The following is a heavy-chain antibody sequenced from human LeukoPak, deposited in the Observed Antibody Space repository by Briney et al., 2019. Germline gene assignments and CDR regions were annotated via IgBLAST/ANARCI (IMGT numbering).Heavy chain of an antibody. Sequence: GGSLRLSCAASGFTFDDYAMHWVRQAPGKGLEWVSGISWNSGSIGYADSVKGRFTISRDNAKNSLYLQMNSLRAEDTALYYCAKAPNYDSSGYSAFDIWGQGTMVTVSS. CDR2: ISWNSGSI. CDR1: GFTFDDYA. CDR3: AKAPNYDSSGYSAFDI. J-gene: IGHJ3*02. D-gene: IGHD3-22*01. V-gene: IGHV3-9*01.